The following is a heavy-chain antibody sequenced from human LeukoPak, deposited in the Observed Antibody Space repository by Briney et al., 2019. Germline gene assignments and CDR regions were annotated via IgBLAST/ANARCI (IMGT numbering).Heavy chain of an antibody. V-gene: IGHV1-69*05. J-gene: IGHJ3*02. D-gene: IGHD3-10*01. Sequence: SVKVSCKASGGTFSSYAISWVRQAPGQGLEWMGRIIPIFGTANYAQKFQGRVTITTDESTSTAYMELSSLRSEDTAVYYCARERLWFGELFHTDAFDIRGQGTMVTVSS. CDR3: ARERLWFGELFHTDAFDI. CDR1: GGTFSSYA. CDR2: IIPIFGTA.